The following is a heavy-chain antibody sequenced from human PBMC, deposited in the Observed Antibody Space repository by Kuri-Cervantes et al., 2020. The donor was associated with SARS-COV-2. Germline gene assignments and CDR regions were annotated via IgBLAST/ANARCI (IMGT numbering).Heavy chain of an antibody. CDR2: INPSGGST. J-gene: IGHJ3*02. D-gene: IGHD3-16*01. CDR1: GYAFTSYY. V-gene: IGHV1-46*01. Sequence: ASVKVSCKASGYAFTSYYMHWVRQAPGQGLEWMGIINPSGGSTSYAQKFQGRVTMTRDTSTSTVYMELSSLRSEDTAVYYCARRCRVLDDGDAFDIWGQGTMVTVSS. CDR3: ARRCRVLDDGDAFDI.